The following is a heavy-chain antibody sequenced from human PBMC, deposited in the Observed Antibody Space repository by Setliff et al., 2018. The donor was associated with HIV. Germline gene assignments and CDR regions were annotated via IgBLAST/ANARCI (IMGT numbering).Heavy chain of an antibody. J-gene: IGHJ4*02. CDR3: ARLRITMIMMLNYFDY. Sequence: NPSETLSLTCALYGGSFSDYYWSWIRQPPGMGLEWIGEVNRGRRTNYNSSLKSRVTISIDTSRNQFSLTVSSVTAADTAVYFCARLRITMIMMLNYFDYWGQGTLVTVSS. D-gene: IGHD3-22*01. CDR1: GGSFSDYY. CDR2: VNRGRRT. V-gene: IGHV4-34*01.